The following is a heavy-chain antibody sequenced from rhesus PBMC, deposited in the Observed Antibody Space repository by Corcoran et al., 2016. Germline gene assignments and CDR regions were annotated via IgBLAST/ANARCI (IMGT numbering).Heavy chain of an antibody. CDR2: IYGSSGST. CDR3: ARSPPAQYYFDY. J-gene: IGHJ4*01. CDR1: GFSISSGYD. V-gene: IGHV4-76*01. Sequence: QVQLQESGPGVVKPSEALSLTCAVSGFSISSGYDWSWTRQPPGKGLEWIGYIYGSSGSTNYNPSLKNLVTISKDTSKTQFSLRLSSVTAADTAVYYCARSPPAQYYFDYWGQGVLVTVSS.